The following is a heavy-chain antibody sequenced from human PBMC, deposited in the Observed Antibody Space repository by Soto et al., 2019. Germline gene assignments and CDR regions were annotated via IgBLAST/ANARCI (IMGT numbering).Heavy chain of an antibody. CDR1: GFTFSSYD. CDR2: ISFDGTNK. D-gene: IGHD4-17*01. V-gene: IGHV3-30*18. CDR3: ANNYGDLSYFDY. J-gene: IGHJ4*02. Sequence: QVQLVESGGGVVQPGRSLRLFCAASGFTFSSYDMHWVRQAPGKGLEWVAVISFDGTNKYYADSVKGRFTISRDNSKNTLYLQMTRLRAEDTAVYYCANNYGDLSYFDYWGQGTLVTVSS.